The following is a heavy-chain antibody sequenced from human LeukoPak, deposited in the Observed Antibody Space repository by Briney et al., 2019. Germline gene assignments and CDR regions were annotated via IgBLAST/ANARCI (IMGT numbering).Heavy chain of an antibody. CDR1: GFTFSTYG. CDR2: IWSDASEK. CDR3: ARRGSGTYNFDS. J-gene: IGHJ4*02. V-gene: IGHV3-33*03. D-gene: IGHD1-26*01. Sequence: GRSLRLSCAASGFTFSTYGMHWVRQAPGRGLEWVAIIWSDASEKYYGDSVKGRFTISRDNSNNTVSLQMNSLRAEDTAVYYWARRGSGTYNFDSWGQGTLVTVSS.